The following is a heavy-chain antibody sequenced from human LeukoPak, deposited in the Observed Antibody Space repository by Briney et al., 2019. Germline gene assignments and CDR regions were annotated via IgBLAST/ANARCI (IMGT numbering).Heavy chain of an antibody. Sequence: SETLSLTCTVSGASIPSSYYWSWIRQPPGKGLECIGYISASGNTNYNPSLKSRVTISVDTSKNQFSLKLSSVTAADTAVYYCARIQPYYHIVVVPAAIFDYWGQGTLVTVSS. J-gene: IGHJ4*02. CDR3: ARIQPYYHIVVVPAAIFDY. CDR2: ISASGNT. D-gene: IGHD2-2*02. V-gene: IGHV4-4*09. CDR1: GASIPSSYY.